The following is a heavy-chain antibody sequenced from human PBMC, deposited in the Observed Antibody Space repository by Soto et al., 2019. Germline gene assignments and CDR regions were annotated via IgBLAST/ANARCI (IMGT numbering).Heavy chain of an antibody. CDR2: IYYSGST. CDR1: GGSVSRGRFY. CDR3: ARSGSGSGWL. J-gene: IGHJ4*02. D-gene: IGHD6-19*01. V-gene: IGHV4-61*01. Sequence: NPSVTLSLTCTVSGGSVSRGRFYWSWIRQPPGKGLEWIGYIYYSGSTKYNPSLRSRVTRSVDTSKNQFSLKLTSAAAADTAVYGCARSGSGSGWLGGQGTLGTVSS.